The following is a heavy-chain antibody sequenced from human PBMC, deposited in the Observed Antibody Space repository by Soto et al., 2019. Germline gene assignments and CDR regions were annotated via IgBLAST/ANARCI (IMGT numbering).Heavy chain of an antibody. Sequence: PSETLSLTCTVSGGSISSSSHYWGWIRQPPGKGLEWIATIYYSGNTYYNPSLKSRVTISVDKSKNQFSLRLSSVTAADTAVYYCERQDRYSSGWYTARYYYYAMAVWGQGTTVTVSS. CDR1: GGSISSSSHY. V-gene: IGHV4-39*01. D-gene: IGHD6-19*01. CDR2: IYYSGNT. J-gene: IGHJ6*02. CDR3: ERQDRYSSGWYTARYYYYAMAV.